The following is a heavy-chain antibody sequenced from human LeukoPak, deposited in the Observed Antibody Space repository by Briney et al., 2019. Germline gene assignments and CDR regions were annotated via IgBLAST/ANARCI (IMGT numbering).Heavy chain of an antibody. J-gene: IGHJ4*02. CDR2: IYYSGST. Sequence: SETLSLTCTVSGGSISSYYWSCIRQPPGKGLEWIGYIYYSGSTNYNPSLKSRVTISVDTSKNQFSLKLSSVTAADTAVYYCARASSYYFDYWGQGTLVTVSS. CDR1: GGSISSYY. D-gene: IGHD2-2*01. CDR3: ARASSYYFDY. V-gene: IGHV4-59*01.